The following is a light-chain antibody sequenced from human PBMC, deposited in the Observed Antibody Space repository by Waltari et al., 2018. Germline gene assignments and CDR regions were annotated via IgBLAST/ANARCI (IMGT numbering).Light chain of an antibody. V-gene: IGKV1-39*01. CDR1: QSIDSY. Sequence: DIQMAQSPSSLSASVGDRVTIPCRASQSIDSYLNWYQQKPGKAPKLLIYAASTLQSGVPQRFRGSRSATDFTHTISSMQPEDYATKYCQQSDRSTPKITSGPETKEDIK. J-gene: IGKJ3*01. CDR3: QQSDRSTPKIT. CDR2: AAS.